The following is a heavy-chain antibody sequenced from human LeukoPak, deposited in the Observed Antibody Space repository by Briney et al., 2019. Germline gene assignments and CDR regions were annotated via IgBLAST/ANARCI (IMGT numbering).Heavy chain of an antibody. V-gene: IGHV3-23*01. CDR3: AKETSVYCSSTSCYVGYYYYYMDV. J-gene: IGHJ6*03. CDR2: IGVTGDT. CDR1: GFTFSKDD. D-gene: IGHD2-2*01. Sequence: GGSLRLSCAASGFTFSKDDFHWVRQAPGKGLEWVAAIGVTGDTYYADSVKGRFTISRDNSKNTLYLQMNSLRAEDTAVYYCAKETSVYCSSTSCYVGYYYYYMDVWGKGTTVTVSS.